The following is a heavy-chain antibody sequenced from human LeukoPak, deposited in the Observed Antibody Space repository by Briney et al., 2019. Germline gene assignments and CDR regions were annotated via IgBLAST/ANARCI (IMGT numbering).Heavy chain of an antibody. V-gene: IGHV4-31*03. Sequence: PSETLSLTCTVSGGSISSGGYYWSWIRQHPGKGLEWIGYIYYSGSTYYNPSLKSRVTISVDTSKNQFSLHLTSVTPDDTAVYYCARGTGSLDYWGQGTLVTVSS. CDR3: ARGTGSLDY. CDR2: IYYSGST. CDR1: GGSISSGGYY. D-gene: IGHD1-26*01. J-gene: IGHJ4*02.